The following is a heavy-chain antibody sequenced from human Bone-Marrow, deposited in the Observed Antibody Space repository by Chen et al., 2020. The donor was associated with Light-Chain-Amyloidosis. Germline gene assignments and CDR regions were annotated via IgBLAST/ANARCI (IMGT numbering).Heavy chain of an antibody. V-gene: IGHV1-2*02. Sequence: QVQLVQSGAEVKKPGASVKVSCKASGYTFTGYYMHWVRQAPGQGLEWMGWINPNSGGTNYAQKFQGRAHRTRDTSISTAYMELSRLGSDDTAVYYGDHSMRGGGGAFDIWGQGTMVTVSS. CDR1: GYTFTGYY. CDR2: INPNSGGT. J-gene: IGHJ3*02. D-gene: IGHD4-4*01. CDR3: DHSMRGGGGAFDI.